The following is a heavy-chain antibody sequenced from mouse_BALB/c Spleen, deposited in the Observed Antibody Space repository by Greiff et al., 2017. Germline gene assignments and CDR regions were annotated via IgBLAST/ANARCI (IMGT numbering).Heavy chain of an antibody. CDR3: ARGAYYGNYGAMDY. Sequence: VQRVESGPGLVAPSQSLSITCTVSGFSLTSYGVHWVRQPPGKGLEWLGVIWAGGSTNYNSALMSRLSISKDNSKRQVFLKMNSLQTDDTAMYYCARGAYYGNYGAMDYWGQGTSVTVSS. CDR2: IWAGGST. V-gene: IGHV2-9*02. J-gene: IGHJ4*01. CDR1: GFSLTSYG. D-gene: IGHD2-10*01.